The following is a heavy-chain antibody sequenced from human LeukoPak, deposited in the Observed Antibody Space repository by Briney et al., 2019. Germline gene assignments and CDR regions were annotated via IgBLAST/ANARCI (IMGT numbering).Heavy chain of an antibody. D-gene: IGHD2-2*01. CDR3: ARGCSSTSCHSLFVY. V-gene: IGHV1-2*06. Sequence: ASVKVSCKASGYTFTGYYMHWVRQAPGQGLEWMGRINPNSGGTNYAQKFQGRVTMTRDTSISTAYMELSRLRSDDTAVYYCARGCSSTSCHSLFVYWGQGTLVTVSS. J-gene: IGHJ4*02. CDR2: INPNSGGT. CDR1: GYTFTGYY.